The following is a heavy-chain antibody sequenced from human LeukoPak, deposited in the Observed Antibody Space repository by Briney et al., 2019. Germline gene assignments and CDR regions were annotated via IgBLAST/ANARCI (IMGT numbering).Heavy chain of an antibody. J-gene: IGHJ4*02. Sequence: SETLSLTCAASGGSFRDNNWSWLRRSREKARHWIGEINASGRTHYNPSLKSRVTISVDTAKYQFSLSLSSLTAADAAVYYCARGLDLEGLDYWGQGTLVTVSS. D-gene: IGHD1-1*01. CDR1: GGSFRDNN. V-gene: IGHV4-34*01. CDR3: ARGLDLEGLDY. CDR2: INASGRT.